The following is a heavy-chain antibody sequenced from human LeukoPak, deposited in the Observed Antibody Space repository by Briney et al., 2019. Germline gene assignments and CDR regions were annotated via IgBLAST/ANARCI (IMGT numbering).Heavy chain of an antibody. D-gene: IGHD5-24*01. Sequence: GGSLRLSCAASGFTFSAYSMNWVRQAPGKGLEWISYIGISSGNTKYADSVKGRFTISGDKAKNSLYLQMNSLRVEDTAVYYCARDYKYALDSWGQGTLVTVSS. J-gene: IGHJ4*02. CDR1: GFTFSAYS. V-gene: IGHV3-48*01. CDR2: IGISSGNT. CDR3: ARDYKYALDS.